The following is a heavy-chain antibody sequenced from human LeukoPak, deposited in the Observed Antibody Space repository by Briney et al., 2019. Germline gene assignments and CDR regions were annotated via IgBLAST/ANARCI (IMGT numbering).Heavy chain of an antibody. CDR3: AKGYTSGWYDFDS. CDR2: ISGNGHNT. J-gene: IGHJ4*02. D-gene: IGHD6-19*01. Sequence: PGGSLRLSCAASGFTFSSYSMNWVRQAPGTGLEWVSFISGNGHNTYYADSVKGRFTISRDTSKNTLYLQMNSPRADDTAMYFCAKGYTSGWYDFDSWGQGTLVTVAS. V-gene: IGHV3-23*01. CDR1: GFTFSSYS.